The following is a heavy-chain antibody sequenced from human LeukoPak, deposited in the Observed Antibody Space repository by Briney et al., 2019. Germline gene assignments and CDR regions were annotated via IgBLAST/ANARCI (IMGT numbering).Heavy chain of an antibody. CDR2: FDPEDGET. J-gene: IGHJ4*02. CDR1: GYTLTELS. D-gene: IGHD3-3*01. V-gene: IGHV1-24*01. Sequence: ASVKASCKVSGYTLTELSMHWVRQAPGKGLEWMGGFDPEDGETIYVQKFQGRVTMTEDTSTDIAYMELSSLRSEDTAVYYCATGPYDFWSGYYTAYWGQGTLVTVSS. CDR3: ATGPYDFWSGYYTAY.